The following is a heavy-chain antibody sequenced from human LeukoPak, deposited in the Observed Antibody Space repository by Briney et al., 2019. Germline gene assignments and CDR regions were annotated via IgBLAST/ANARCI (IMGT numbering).Heavy chain of an antibody. CDR3: ARGENWGSVGYYMDV. CDR1: GYTFTSYG. V-gene: IGHV1-8*02. D-gene: IGHD7-27*01. J-gene: IGHJ6*03. CDR2: MNPNSGNT. Sequence: GASVKVSCKASGYTFTSYGISWVRQAPGQGREWMGWMNPNSGNTGYAQKFQGRVTMTRNTSISTAYMELSSLRSEDTAVYYCARGENWGSVGYYMDVWGKGTTVTVSS.